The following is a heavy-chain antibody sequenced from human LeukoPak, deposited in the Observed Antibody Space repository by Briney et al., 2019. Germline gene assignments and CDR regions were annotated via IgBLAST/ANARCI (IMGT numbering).Heavy chain of an antibody. CDR3: VRRRYCSSTSCYEGAFDI. V-gene: IGHV5-51*01. CDR2: IYPGDSDT. D-gene: IGHD2-2*01. J-gene: IGHJ3*02. CDR1: GYTFSNYW. Sequence: GESLKISCKGSGYTFSNYWIGWVRQMPGKGLEWMGIIYPGDSDTRYSPSFEGQVTISADKSINTAYPQWSSLRASDTAMYYCVRRRYCSSTSCYEGAFDIWGQGTMVTVSS.